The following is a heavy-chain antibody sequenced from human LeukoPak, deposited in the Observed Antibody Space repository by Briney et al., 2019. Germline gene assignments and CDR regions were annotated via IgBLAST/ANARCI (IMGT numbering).Heavy chain of an antibody. V-gene: IGHV3-23*01. CDR1: GFTFSSYA. CDR3: ANVQYQLPYHWFDP. Sequence: GGSLRLSCAASGFTFSSYAMSWVRQAPGKGLQWVSAISGSGGSTYYADFVKGRFTISRDNSKNTLYLQMNSLRAEDTALYYCANVQYQLPYHWFDPWGQGTLVTVSS. CDR2: ISGSGGST. J-gene: IGHJ5*02. D-gene: IGHD2-2*02.